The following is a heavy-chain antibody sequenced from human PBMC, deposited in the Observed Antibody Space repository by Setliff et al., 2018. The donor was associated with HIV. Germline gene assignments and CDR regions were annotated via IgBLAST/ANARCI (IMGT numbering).Heavy chain of an antibody. CDR2: INPKTGDT. CDR1: GYTFNDYY. V-gene: IGHV1-2*04. D-gene: IGHD1-26*01. J-gene: IGHJ6*02. CDR3: ARKRVGLDGIDV. Sequence: ASVKVSCKTSGYTFNDYYIQWVRQTPGQGLEWMGWINPKTGDTSYAQKFHGWVTLTRDTSITTAYLEVRSDDTAVYYCARKRVGLDGIDVWGQGTTVTVSS.